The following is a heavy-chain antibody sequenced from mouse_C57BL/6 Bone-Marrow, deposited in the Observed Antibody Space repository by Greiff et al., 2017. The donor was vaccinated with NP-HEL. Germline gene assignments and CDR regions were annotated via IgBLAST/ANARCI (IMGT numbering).Heavy chain of an antibody. Sequence: VKLQQSGAELVRPGSSVKLSCKASGYTFTSYWMDWVKQRPGQGLEWIGNIYPSDSETHYNQKFKDKATLTVDKSSSTAYMQLSSLTSEDSAVYYCARGLGTWFAYWGQGTLVTVSA. CDR3: ARGLGTWFAY. V-gene: IGHV1-61*01. CDR2: IYPSDSET. J-gene: IGHJ3*01. CDR1: GYTFTSYW. D-gene: IGHD4-1*01.